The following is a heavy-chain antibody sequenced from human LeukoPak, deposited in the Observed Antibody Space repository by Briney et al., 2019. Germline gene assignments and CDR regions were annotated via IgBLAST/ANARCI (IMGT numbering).Heavy chain of an antibody. J-gene: IGHJ4*02. D-gene: IGHD2-15*01. CDR1: GYTFTGSY. Sequence: ASVKVSCKASGYTFTGSYMHWVRQAPGQGLEWMGWINPNSGVTNYAQKFQGRVTMTRDTSTSTVYMELSSLRSEDTAVYYCARAVGIVVVVVATLDYWGQGTLVTVSS. CDR2: INPNSGVT. CDR3: ARAVGIVVVVVATLDY. V-gene: IGHV1-2*02.